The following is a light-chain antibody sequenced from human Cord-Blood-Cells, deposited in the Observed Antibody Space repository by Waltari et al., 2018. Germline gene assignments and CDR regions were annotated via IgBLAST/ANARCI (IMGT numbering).Light chain of an antibody. Sequence: QSALTQPASVSGSPGQSITISCTGTSSDVGGYNYVSWYQQHPGKAPKLMIYDVSKRAGGVSNRFSGSKSGNTASLTISGLQAEDEADYYCSSYTSSSTYVCGTGTKVTVL. CDR1: SSDVGGYNY. J-gene: IGLJ1*01. CDR3: SSYTSSSTYV. V-gene: IGLV2-14*01. CDR2: DVS.